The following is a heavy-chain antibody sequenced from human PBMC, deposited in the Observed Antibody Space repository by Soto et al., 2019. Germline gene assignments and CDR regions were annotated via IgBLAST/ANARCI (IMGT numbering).Heavy chain of an antibody. CDR1: GGTFSSYA. V-gene: IGHV1-69*01. D-gene: IGHD3-22*01. CDR3: AREPYYDSSGYYYYYGMDV. CDR2: IIPIFGTA. J-gene: IGHJ6*02. Sequence: QVQLVQSGAEVKKPGSSVKVSCKASGGTFSSYAISWVRQAPGQGLEWMGGIIPIFGTANYAQKFQGRVTIPADESTSTAYMELSSLRSEDTAVYYCAREPYYDSSGYYYYYGMDVWGQGTTVTVSS.